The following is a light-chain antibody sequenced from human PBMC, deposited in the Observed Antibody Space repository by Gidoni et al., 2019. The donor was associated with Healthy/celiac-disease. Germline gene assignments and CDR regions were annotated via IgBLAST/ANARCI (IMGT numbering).Light chain of an antibody. V-gene: IGKV3-11*01. Sequence: EIVLTQSPATLSLSPGERATLSCRASQSVSSYLAWYQQKPGQAPRLRIYDASNRATGIPARFSRSGSGTDFTLTISSREPEDFAVYYCQQRSNWRLTFGGGTKVEIK. CDR2: DAS. CDR3: QQRSNWRLT. J-gene: IGKJ4*01. CDR1: QSVSSY.